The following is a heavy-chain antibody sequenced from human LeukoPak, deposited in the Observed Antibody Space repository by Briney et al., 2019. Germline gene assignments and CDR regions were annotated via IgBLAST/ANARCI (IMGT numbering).Heavy chain of an antibody. CDR1: GGTFSSYA. J-gene: IGHJ6*03. CDR2: IIPIFGTA. V-gene: IGHV1-69*06. D-gene: IGHD5-18*01. CDR3: ARESGYSYGYDYYYYMDV. Sequence: GASVKVSCTASGGTFSSYAISWVRQAPGQGLEWMGGIIPIFGTANYAQKFQGRVTITADKSTSTAYMELSSLRSEDTAVYYCARESGYSYGYDYYYYMDVWGKGTTVTVSS.